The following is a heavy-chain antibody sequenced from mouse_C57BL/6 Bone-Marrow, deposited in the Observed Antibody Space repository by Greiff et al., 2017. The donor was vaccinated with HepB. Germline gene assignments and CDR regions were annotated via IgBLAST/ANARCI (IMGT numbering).Heavy chain of an antibody. CDR3: ARSGDPYYYGSSYGY. CDR1: GYAFSSSW. V-gene: IGHV1-82*01. D-gene: IGHD1-1*01. J-gene: IGHJ2*01. CDR2: IYPGDGDT. Sequence: VKLMESGPELVKPGASVKISCKASGYAFSSSWMNWVKQRPGKGLEWIGRIYPGDGDTNYNGKFKGKATLTADKSSSTAYMQLSSLTSEDSAVYFCARSGDPYYYGSSYGYWGQGTTLTVSS.